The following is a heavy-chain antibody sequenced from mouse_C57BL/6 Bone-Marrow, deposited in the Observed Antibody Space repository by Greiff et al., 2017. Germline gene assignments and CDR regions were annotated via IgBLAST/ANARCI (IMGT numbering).Heavy chain of an antibody. CDR2: INPSSGYT. Sequence: VKLKQSGAELARPGASVKMSCKASGYTFTSYTMHWVKQRPGQGLEWIGYINPSSGYTKYNQKFKDKATLTADKSSSTAYMQLSSLTSEDSAVYYCATNWGLDYWCQGTPLTVSS. J-gene: IGHJ2*01. CDR3: ATNWGLDY. D-gene: IGHD4-1*01. V-gene: IGHV1-4*01. CDR1: GYTFTSYT.